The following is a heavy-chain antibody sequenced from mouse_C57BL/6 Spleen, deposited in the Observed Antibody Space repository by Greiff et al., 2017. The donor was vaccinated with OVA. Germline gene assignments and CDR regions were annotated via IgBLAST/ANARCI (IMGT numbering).Heavy chain of an antibody. Sequence: EVQLQASGPGLVKPSQSLSLTCSVTGYSITSGYYWNWIRQFPGNKLEWMGYISYDGSNNYNPSLKNRISITRDTSKNQFFLKLNSVTTEDTATYYCARDGVYYDYDVGLAYWGQGTLVTVSA. V-gene: IGHV3-6*01. CDR1: GYSITSGYY. D-gene: IGHD2-4*01. J-gene: IGHJ3*01. CDR2: ISYDGSN. CDR3: ARDGVYYDYDVGLAY.